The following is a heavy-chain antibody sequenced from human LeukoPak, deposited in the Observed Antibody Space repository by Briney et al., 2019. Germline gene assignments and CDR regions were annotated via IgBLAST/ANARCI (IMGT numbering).Heavy chain of an antibody. Sequence: GGSLRLSCAASGFTFTSYGMHWVRQAPGRGLEWVAGISYDGSNKYYADSVKGRFTISRDNSKNTLYLQMNSLRAEDTAVFYRAKPEYNWNFFDYWGQGILVTVSS. CDR2: ISYDGSNK. CDR1: GFTFTSYG. D-gene: IGHD1-20*01. V-gene: IGHV3-30*18. CDR3: AKPEYNWNFFDY. J-gene: IGHJ4*02.